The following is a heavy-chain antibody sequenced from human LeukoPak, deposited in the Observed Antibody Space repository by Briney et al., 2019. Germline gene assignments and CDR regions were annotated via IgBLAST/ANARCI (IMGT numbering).Heavy chain of an antibody. CDR2: IYYSGST. CDR3: ARDGAAYYYYYYYMDV. D-gene: IGHD3-16*01. CDR1: GYSISSAHY. V-gene: IGHV4-59*11. J-gene: IGHJ6*03. Sequence: PSETLSLTCNVSGYSISSAHYWGWIRQSPEKGLEWIGYIYYSGSTNYNPSLKGRVTISVDTSKNQFSLKLSSVTAADTAVYYCARDGAAYYYYYYYMDVWGKGTTVTVSS.